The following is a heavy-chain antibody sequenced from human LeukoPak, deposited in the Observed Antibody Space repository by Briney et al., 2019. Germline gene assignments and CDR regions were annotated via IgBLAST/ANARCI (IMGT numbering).Heavy chain of an antibody. CDR1: GFTLNNTW. CDR3: TTDRYYDNSELQFQH. V-gene: IGHV3-15*01. D-gene: IGHD3-22*01. CDR2: IKRETDGGTI. Sequence: GGSLRLSCAASGFTLNNTWMSWVRQAPGKGLEWLGRIKRETDGGTIDYAAPVKGRFTISRDDSRNTLYLQMDSLKIEDTAVYYCTTDRYYDNSELQFQHWGQGTLVTVSS. J-gene: IGHJ1*01.